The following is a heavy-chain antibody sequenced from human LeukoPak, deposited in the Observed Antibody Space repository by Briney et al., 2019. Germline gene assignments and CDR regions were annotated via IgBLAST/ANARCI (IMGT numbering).Heavy chain of an antibody. CDR2: LSSSGSTI. J-gene: IGHJ6*04. V-gene: IGHV3-11*04. Sequence: PGGSLRLSCAASGFTFSYFYMSWIRQAPGKGLEWVSYLSSSGSTIYYADPVKGRITISRDIAKNSLYLQMTRRRAEDTAVYYCASVYSSSSRPDVWGKGTTVTVSS. D-gene: IGHD6-13*01. CDR3: ASVYSSSSRPDV. CDR1: GFTFSYFY.